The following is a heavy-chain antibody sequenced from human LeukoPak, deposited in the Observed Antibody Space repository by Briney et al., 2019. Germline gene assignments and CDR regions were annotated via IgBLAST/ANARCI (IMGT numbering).Heavy chain of an antibody. J-gene: IGHJ3*02. Sequence: PSETLSLTCTVSGGSISSYYWSWIRQPPGKGLEWIGYIYYSGSTNYNPSLKSRVTISVDTSKNQFSLKLSSVTAADTAVYYCARVWACSSTSCYYAFDIWGQGTMVTVSS. CDR1: GGSISSYY. CDR3: ARVWACSSTSCYYAFDI. CDR2: IYYSGST. V-gene: IGHV4-59*08. D-gene: IGHD2-2*01.